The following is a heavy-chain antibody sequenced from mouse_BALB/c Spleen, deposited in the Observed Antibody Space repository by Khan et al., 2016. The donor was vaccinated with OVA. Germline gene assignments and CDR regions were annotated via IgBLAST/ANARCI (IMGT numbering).Heavy chain of an antibody. D-gene: IGHD2-1*01. Sequence: QVQLQQSGAELAKPGASVKMSCKASGYTFTTYWMHWVKQRPGQGLDWIGYINTSTGYPEYNQKFKDKATLTADKSSSTAYMQLNSLTSEDSAVYYCARRGVYGIFAYWGQGTLVTVSA. V-gene: IGHV1-7*01. J-gene: IGHJ3*01. CDR3: ARRGVYGIFAY. CDR1: GYTFTTYW. CDR2: INTSTGYP.